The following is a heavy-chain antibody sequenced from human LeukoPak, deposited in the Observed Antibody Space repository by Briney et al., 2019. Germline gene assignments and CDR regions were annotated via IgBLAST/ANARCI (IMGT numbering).Heavy chain of an antibody. J-gene: IGHJ4*02. CDR1: GFTFSSYG. V-gene: IGHV3-30*18. CDR2: MSYDGSNK. Sequence: GGSLRLSCAASGFTFSSYGMHWVRQAPGKGLEWVAVMSYDGSNKYYADSVKGRFTISRDNSKNTLYLQMNSLRAEDTAVYYCAKDQKPYYDILTGYDSYFDYWGQGTLVTVSS. CDR3: AKDQKPYYDILTGYDSYFDY. D-gene: IGHD3-9*01.